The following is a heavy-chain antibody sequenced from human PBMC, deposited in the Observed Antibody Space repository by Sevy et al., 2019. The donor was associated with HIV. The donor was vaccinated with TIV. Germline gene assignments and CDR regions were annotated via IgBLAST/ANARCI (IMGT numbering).Heavy chain of an antibody. D-gene: IGHD3-16*02. CDR2: INHSGCT. CDR1: GGSFSGYY. J-gene: IGHJ5*02. V-gene: IGHV4-34*01. Sequence: SETLSLTCAVYGGSFSGYYWSWIRQPPGKGLEWIGEINHSGCTNYNPSLKSRVTISVDTSKNQFSLKLSSVTAADTAVYYCARVVLYYDYVWGSYRYPPGRFDPWGQGTLVTVSS. CDR3: ARVVLYYDYVWGSYRYPPGRFDP.